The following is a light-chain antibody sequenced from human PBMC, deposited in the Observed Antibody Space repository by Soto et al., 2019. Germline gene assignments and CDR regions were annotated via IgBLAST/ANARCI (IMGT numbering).Light chain of an antibody. Sequence: EIVLTHSPATLSLSPGARATPPSPASQIVNNNYLAWYQQKPGQAPRLVMYGASSRATGIPDRFSASGSGTDFTLTISRLEPEDFAVYYCQQYASAPLTFGLGAKV. CDR1: QIVNNNY. CDR2: GAS. J-gene: IGKJ1*01. CDR3: QQYASAPLT. V-gene: IGKV3-20*01.